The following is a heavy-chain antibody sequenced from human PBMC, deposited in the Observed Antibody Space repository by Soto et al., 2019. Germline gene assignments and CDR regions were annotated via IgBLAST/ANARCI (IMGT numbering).Heavy chain of an antibody. Sequence: QVQLVQSGAEVKKPGSSVKVSCKASGGTFSSYAISWVRQAPGQGLEWMGGIIPIFGTATYAQKFQGRVTITADESTSTGYMELSSLRSEDTAVYYCASTEHRGYCSGGSCYWSDYWGQGTLVTVSS. CDR1: GGTFSSYA. CDR3: ASTEHRGYCSGGSCYWSDY. D-gene: IGHD2-15*01. J-gene: IGHJ4*02. CDR2: IIPIFGTA. V-gene: IGHV1-69*01.